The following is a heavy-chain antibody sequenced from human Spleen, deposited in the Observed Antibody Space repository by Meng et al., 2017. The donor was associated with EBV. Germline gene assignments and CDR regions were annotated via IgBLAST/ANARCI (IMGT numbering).Heavy chain of an antibody. CDR3: AREVGSSRDY. CDR1: GGTFSSNG. V-gene: IGHV1-69*06. Sequence: QVQRVQSGAEVKKPGSSVKVSCKASGGTFSSNGISWVRQAPGQGLEWMGGIIPIFGTANYAQKFQGRITITADKSTSTGYMELSSLRSDDTAMYYCAREVGSSRDYWGQGTLVTVSS. J-gene: IGHJ4*02. D-gene: IGHD6-6*01. CDR2: IIPIFGTA.